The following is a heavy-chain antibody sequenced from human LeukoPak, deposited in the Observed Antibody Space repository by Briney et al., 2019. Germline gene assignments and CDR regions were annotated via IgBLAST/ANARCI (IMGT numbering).Heavy chain of an antibody. CDR3: ARLVDYYDSSGYYYFDY. J-gene: IGHJ4*02. V-gene: IGHV1-18*01. D-gene: IGHD3-22*01. CDR2: ISAYNGNT. Sequence: ASVKVSCKASGYTFTSYGISWVRQAPGQGLEWMGWISAYNGNTNYAQKLQGRVTMTTDTSTSTAYMELRSLRSDDTAVYYCARLVDYYDSSGYYYFDYWGRGTLVTVSS. CDR1: GYTFTSYG.